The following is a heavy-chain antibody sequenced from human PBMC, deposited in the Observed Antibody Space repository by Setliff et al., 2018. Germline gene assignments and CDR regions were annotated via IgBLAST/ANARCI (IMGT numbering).Heavy chain of an antibody. CDR1: GYTFTSYD. CDR2: MNPNSGNT. V-gene: IGHV1-8*03. Sequence: VASVKVSCKASGYTFTSYDINWVRQATGQGLEWMGWMNPNSGNTGYAQKFQGRVTITRNTSISTAYMELSSLRSEDTAVYYCARARGGYSYDYRFDPWGQGTLVTVSS. CDR3: ARARGGYSYDYRFDP. J-gene: IGHJ5*02. D-gene: IGHD5-18*01.